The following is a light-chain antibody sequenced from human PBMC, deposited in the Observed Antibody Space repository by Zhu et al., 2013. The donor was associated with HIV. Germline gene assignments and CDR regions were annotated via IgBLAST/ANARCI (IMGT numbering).Light chain of an antibody. J-gene: IGKJ4*01. CDR3: QQANSFPLT. CDR1: QGISIY. Sequence: DIQMTQSPSSLSASVGDRVTITCQASQGISIYLNWYQQKQGKAPKLLIYDASNLQTGVPSRFSGSGSGTDFILTISSLQPEDYAVYYCQQANSFPLTFGGGTEGG. CDR2: DAS. V-gene: IGKV1-33*01.